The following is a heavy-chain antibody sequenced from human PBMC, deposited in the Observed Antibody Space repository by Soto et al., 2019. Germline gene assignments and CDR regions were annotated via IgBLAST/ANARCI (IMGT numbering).Heavy chain of an antibody. V-gene: IGHV3-11*06. Sequence: GGSLRLSCAASGFTFSDHYMSWIRQVPGKGLEWVSYISSSTFYTNYADSVKGRFTISRDSAKKSLYLQMNSLRAEDTAVYYCATDDSSVLEYFDYWGQGTLVTVSS. J-gene: IGHJ4*02. CDR2: ISSSTFYT. D-gene: IGHD3-22*01. CDR1: GFTFSDHY. CDR3: ATDDSSVLEYFDY.